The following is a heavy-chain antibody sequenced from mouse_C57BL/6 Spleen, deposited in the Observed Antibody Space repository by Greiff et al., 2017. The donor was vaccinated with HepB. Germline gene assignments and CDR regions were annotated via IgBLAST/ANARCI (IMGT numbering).Heavy chain of an antibody. J-gene: IGHJ1*03. CDR2: INPNNGGT. Sequence: EVQLQQSGPELVKPGASVKIPCEASGYTFTDYNMDWVKQSHGKSLEWIGDINPNNGGTIYNQKFKGKATLTVDKSSSTAYMELRSLTSEDTAVYYCARSKEYDYDEGGYWYFDVWGTGTTVTVSS. CDR1: GYTFTDYN. V-gene: IGHV1-18*01. CDR3: ARSKEYDYDEGGYWYFDV. D-gene: IGHD2-4*01.